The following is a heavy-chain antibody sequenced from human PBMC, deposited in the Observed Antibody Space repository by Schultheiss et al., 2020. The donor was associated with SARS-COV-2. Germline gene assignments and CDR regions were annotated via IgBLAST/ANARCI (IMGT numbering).Heavy chain of an antibody. CDR2: VYYSGST. V-gene: IGHV4-31*03. CDR1: GGSISSADYY. D-gene: IGHD3-10*01. J-gene: IGHJ5*02. CDR3: ARGRVRGVIFNWFDP. Sequence: SETLSLTCSVSGGSISSADYYWSWIRQLPGKGLEWIGCVYYSGSTNYNPSLKSRVTISVDTSKNQFSLKLSSVTAADTAVYYCARGRVRGVIFNWFDPWGQGTLVTVSS.